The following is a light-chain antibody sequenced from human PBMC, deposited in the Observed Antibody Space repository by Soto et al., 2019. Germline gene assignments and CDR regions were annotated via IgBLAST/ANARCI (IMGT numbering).Light chain of an antibody. CDR2: KAS. J-gene: IGKJ4*01. CDR3: RQYNTFPLT. CDR1: QTISTW. V-gene: IGKV1-5*03. Sequence: DIQMTQSPSTLSASVGDRVTISCRASQTISTWLAWYQQKPGKAPNLLIYKASSLESGVPSRFSGSGSGTEFTLTISILQPDDFATYYCRQYNTFPLTFGGGTKVDIK.